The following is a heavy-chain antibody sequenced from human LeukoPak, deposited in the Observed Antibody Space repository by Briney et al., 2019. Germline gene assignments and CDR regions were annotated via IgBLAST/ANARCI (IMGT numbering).Heavy chain of an antibody. CDR1: GFTFSSDW. Sequence: GGSLRLSCAGSGFTFSSDWMHWVRQAPGKGLVWLSRINSDGSSRSYADSVKGRFTISRDNAKNSLYLQMNSLRAEDMALYYCAKGDSSGYYYNWFDPWGQGTLVTVSS. J-gene: IGHJ5*02. D-gene: IGHD3-22*01. V-gene: IGHV3-74*01. CDR2: INSDGSSR. CDR3: AKGDSSGYYYNWFDP.